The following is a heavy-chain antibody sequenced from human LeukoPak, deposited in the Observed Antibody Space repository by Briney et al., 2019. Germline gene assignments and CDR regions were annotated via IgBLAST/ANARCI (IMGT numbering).Heavy chain of an antibody. V-gene: IGHV3-64*04. CDR2: ISTTGGST. CDR3: AREQGTFDL. CDR1: GFTFSNYA. J-gene: IGHJ5*02. Sequence: KPGGSLRLSCSASGFTFSNYAMHWVRQSPGKGPEYVSAISTTGGSTYYADSVKGRFTISRDNSKNTLYLQMNSLRAEDTAVYYCAREQGTFDLWGQGTLVTVSS.